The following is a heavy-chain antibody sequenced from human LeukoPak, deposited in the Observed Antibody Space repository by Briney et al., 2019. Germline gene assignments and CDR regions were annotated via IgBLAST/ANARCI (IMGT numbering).Heavy chain of an antibody. D-gene: IGHD4-23*01. CDR3: AKDRYGGNSVIFSEYFQH. CDR2: ISSSSSYI. Sequence: GGSLRLSCAASGFTFSSYSMNWVRQAPGKGLEWVSSISSSSSYIYYADSVKGRFTISRDNAKNSLYLQMNSLRAEDTAVYYCAKDRYGGNSVIFSEYFQHWGQGTLVTVSS. J-gene: IGHJ1*01. V-gene: IGHV3-21*01. CDR1: GFTFSSYS.